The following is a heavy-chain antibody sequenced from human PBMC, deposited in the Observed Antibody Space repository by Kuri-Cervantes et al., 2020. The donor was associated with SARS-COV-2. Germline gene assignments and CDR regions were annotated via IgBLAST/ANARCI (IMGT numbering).Heavy chain of an antibody. CDR3: ARGLVSYFDY. Sequence: SETLSLTCAVYGGSFSGYYWSWIRQPPGKGLEWIGEINHSGSTNYNPSLKSRVTISVDTSKNQFSLKLSSVTAADTAVYYCARGLVSYFDYWGQGTLVTVSS. V-gene: IGHV4-34*01. J-gene: IGHJ4*02. CDR2: INHSGST. D-gene: IGHD6-6*01. CDR1: GGSFSGYY.